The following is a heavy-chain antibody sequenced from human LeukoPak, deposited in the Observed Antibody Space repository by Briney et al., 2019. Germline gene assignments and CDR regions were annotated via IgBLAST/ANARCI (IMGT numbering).Heavy chain of an antibody. J-gene: IGHJ6*03. CDR2: IIAYNGNT. CDR3: ARVLAAAGYMDV. V-gene: IGHV1-18*01. Sequence: ASVKVSCKASGGTVNNSPITWVRQAPGQGLEWVGRIIAYNGNTNYAQKLQGRVTMTTDTSTSTAYMELRSLRSDDTAVYYCARVLAAAGYMDVWGKGTTVTVSS. D-gene: IGHD6-13*01. CDR1: GGTVNNSP.